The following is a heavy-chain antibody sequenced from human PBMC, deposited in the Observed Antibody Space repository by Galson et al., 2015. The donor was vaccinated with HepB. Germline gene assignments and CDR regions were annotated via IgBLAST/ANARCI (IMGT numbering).Heavy chain of an antibody. J-gene: IGHJ6*03. CDR2: IKSKTDGGTT. CDR3: TTVVPSYYYYYMDV. Sequence: SLRLSCAASGFTFSNAWMSWVRQAPGKGLEWVGRIKSKTDGGTTDYAAPVKGRFTISRDDSKNTLYLQMNSLKTEDTAVYYCTTVVPSYYYYYMDVWGKGTTVTVSS. V-gene: IGHV3-15*01. D-gene: IGHD2-21*01. CDR1: GFTFSNAW.